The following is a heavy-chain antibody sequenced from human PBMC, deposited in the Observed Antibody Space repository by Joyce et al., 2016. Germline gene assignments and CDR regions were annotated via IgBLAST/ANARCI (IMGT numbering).Heavy chain of an antibody. V-gene: IGHV3-30*01. J-gene: IGHJ5*02. Sequence: QVRLVESGGGVVQPGRSLRLSCAASGFTFSTYAIHWVRQAPAKWLEWVAFLSYDGSNKYYADSVKCRFTISRDNSKNRLYLQMNTLRAEDTAVYYCARARSGSSSKWFDPWGQGTLVTVSS. CDR1: GFTFSTYA. D-gene: IGHD6-6*01. CDR2: LSYDGSNK. CDR3: ARARSGSSSKWFDP.